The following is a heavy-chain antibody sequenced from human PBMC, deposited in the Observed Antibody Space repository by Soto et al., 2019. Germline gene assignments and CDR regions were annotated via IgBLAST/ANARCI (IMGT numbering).Heavy chain of an antibody. J-gene: IGHJ4*02. CDR2: ISAYNGNT. CDR3: ARRKERSGPHYFDY. V-gene: IGHV1-18*04. D-gene: IGHD6-25*01. Sequence: ASVKVSCKASGYTFTSYGISWVRQAPGQGLEWMGWISAYNGNTNYAQKLQGRVTMTTDTSTSTAYMELRSLRSDDTAVYYCARRKERSGPHYFDYWGQGSQVTVSS. CDR1: GYTFTSYG.